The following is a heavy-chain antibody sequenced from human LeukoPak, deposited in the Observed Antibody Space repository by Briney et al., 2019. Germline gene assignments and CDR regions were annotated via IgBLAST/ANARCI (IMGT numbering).Heavy chain of an antibody. CDR2: IDWDDGK. V-gene: IGHV2-70*11. J-gene: IGHJ4*02. CDR3: ARLQGGIYGQDF. CDR1: AFSLSTSGMC. D-gene: IGHD1-26*01. Sequence: SGPTLVKPIQTLTLTCTFSAFSLSTSGMCVSWIRQPPGKALEWLARIDWDDGKYYSTSLRTRLTISKDTSNNQVVLTMTNMDPVDTATYYCARLQGGIYGQDFWGQGTLVTVSS.